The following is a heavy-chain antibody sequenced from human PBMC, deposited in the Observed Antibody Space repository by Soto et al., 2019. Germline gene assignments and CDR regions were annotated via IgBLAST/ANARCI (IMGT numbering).Heavy chain of an antibody. D-gene: IGHD4-17*01. V-gene: IGHV4-31*03. Sequence: SETLSLTCTVSGGSISSGGYYWSWIRQHPGKGLEWIGYIYYSGSTYYNPSLKSRVTISVDTSKNQFSLKLSSVTAADTAVYYCASWRTVTTPTEYYGMDVWGQGTTVTVSS. CDR3: ASWRTVTTPTEYYGMDV. CDR1: GGSISSGGYY. CDR2: IYYSGST. J-gene: IGHJ6*02.